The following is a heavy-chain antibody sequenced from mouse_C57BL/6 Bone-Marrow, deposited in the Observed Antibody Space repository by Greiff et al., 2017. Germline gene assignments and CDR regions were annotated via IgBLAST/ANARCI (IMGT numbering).Heavy chain of an antibody. CDR3: ARVRPG. CDR1: GFTFSSYA. D-gene: IGHD1-2*01. J-gene: IGHJ3*02. CDR2: ISDGGSYT. V-gene: IGHV5-4*03. Sequence: EVKLMESGGGLVKPGGSLKLSCAASGFTFSSYAMSWVRQTPEKRLEWVATISDGGSYTYYPDNVKGRFTISRDNAKNNLYLQMSHLKSEDTAMYYCARVRPGWGQGTLVTVSA.